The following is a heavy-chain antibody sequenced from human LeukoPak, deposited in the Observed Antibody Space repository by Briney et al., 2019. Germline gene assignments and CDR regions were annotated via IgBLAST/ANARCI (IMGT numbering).Heavy chain of an antibody. CDR2: IYYSGST. V-gene: IGHV4-39*07. D-gene: IGHD6-19*01. CDR3: ARESYNSGWYDY. Sequence: PSETLSLTCTVSGGSISSSSYYWGWIRQPPGKGLEWIGSIYYSGSTYYNPSLKSRVTISVDTSKNQFSLRLSSVTAADTAVYYCARESYNSGWYDYWGQGTLVTVSS. CDR1: GGSISSSSYY. J-gene: IGHJ4*02.